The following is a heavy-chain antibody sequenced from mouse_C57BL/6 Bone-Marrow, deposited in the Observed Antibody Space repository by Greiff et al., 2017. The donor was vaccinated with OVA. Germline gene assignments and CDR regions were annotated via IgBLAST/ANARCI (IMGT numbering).Heavy chain of an antibody. CDR1: GFTFSSYA. V-gene: IGHV5-4*01. Sequence: EVQLQESGGGLVKPGGSLKLSCAASGFTFSSYAMSWVRQTPEKRLEWVATISDGGSYTYYPDNVKGRFTISRDNAKNNLYLQMSHLKSEDTAMYYCARVAGVTTAWFAYWGQGTLVTVSA. CDR2: ISDGGSYT. D-gene: IGHD2-2*01. J-gene: IGHJ3*01. CDR3: ARVAGVTTAWFAY.